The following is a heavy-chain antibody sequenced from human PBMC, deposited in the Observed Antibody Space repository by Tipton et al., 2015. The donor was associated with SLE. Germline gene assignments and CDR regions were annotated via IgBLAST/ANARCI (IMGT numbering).Heavy chain of an antibody. D-gene: IGHD6-25*01. CDR1: GGSISSGGYY. V-gene: IGHV4-31*03. CDR3: AREGADSSGWNYYFLSMDV. CDR2: IYNSGTT. J-gene: IGHJ6*03. Sequence: TLSLTCTVSGGSISSGGYYWGWIRQPPGKGLEWIGNIYNSGTTYYTPSLKSRLTISIDTSKNQFSLNLTSVTAADTAVYYCAREGADSSGWNYYFLSMDVWGKGTTVTVSS.